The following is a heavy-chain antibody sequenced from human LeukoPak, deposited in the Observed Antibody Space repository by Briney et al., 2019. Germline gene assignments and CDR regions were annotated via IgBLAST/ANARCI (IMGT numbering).Heavy chain of an antibody. CDR2: INPNSGGT. CDR1: GYTFTGYY. Sequence: ASVKVSCKASGYTFTGYYMHWVRQAPGQGLEWMGRINPNSGGTNYAQKFQGRVTMTRDTSTSTVYMELSSLRSEDTAVYYCARDDYDSSGYYYGGFWGQGTLVTVSS. V-gene: IGHV1-2*06. CDR3: ARDDYDSSGYYYGGF. J-gene: IGHJ4*02. D-gene: IGHD3-22*01.